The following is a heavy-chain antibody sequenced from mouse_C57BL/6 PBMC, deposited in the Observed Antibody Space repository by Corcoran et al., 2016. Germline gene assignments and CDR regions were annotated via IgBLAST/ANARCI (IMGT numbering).Heavy chain of an antibody. CDR1: GYTFTDYY. V-gene: IGHV1-26*01. CDR3: ARGKIYYDYDGNWFAY. J-gene: IGHJ3*01. CDR2: INPNNGGT. D-gene: IGHD2-4*01. Sequence: EVQLQQSGPELVKPGASVKISCKASGYTFTDYYMNWVKQSHGKSLEWIGDINPNNGGTSYNQKFKGKATLTVDKSSSTAYMELRSLTSEDSAVYYCARGKIYYDYDGNWFAYWGQGTLVTVSA.